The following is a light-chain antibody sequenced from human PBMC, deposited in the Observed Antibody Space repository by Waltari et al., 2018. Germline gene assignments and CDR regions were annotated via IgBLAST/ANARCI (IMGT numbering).Light chain of an antibody. V-gene: IGKV4-1*01. CDR1: QNILYNSNNKNY. CDR3: HQYYSTPYT. J-gene: IGKJ2*01. CDR2: WAS. Sequence: IVMTQSPDSLAVSLGERATINCKSSQNILYNSNNKNYLAWYQQKPGRPRKLLIYWASTRESGVPDRFSGSGSGTDFTLTISSLQAEDVAVYYCHQYYSTPYTFGQGTKLEIK.